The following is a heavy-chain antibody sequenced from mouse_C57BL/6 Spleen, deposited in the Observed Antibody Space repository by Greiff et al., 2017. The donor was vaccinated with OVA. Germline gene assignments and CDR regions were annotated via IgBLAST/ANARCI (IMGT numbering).Heavy chain of an antibody. CDR2: IYPGAGDT. CDR3: ARDYSRGGCFDD. V-gene: IGHV1-80*01. D-gene: IGHD1-1*01. J-gene: IGHJ1*03. Sequence: QVQLQQSGAELVKPGASVKISCKASGYAFSSYWINWVKQRPGQGLEWIGQIYPGAGDTNYNGKFQGKATLTADKSSSTAYMQLSSLTSEDSAVYFCARDYSRGGCFDDWGTGTTVTVSS. CDR1: GYAFSSYW.